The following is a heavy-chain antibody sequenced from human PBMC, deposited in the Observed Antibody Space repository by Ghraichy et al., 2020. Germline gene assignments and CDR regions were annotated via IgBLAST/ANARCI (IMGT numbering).Heavy chain of an antibody. V-gene: IGHV3-21*01. Sequence: GGSLRLSCAASGFTFSSYSMNWVRQAPGKGLEWVSSISSSSSYIYYADSVKGRFTISRDNAKNSLYLQMNSLRAKDTAVYYCAREYDILTGYYLPIDYWGQGTLVTVSS. CDR1: GFTFSSYS. D-gene: IGHD3-9*01. CDR3: AREYDILTGYYLPIDY. CDR2: ISSSSSYI. J-gene: IGHJ4*02.